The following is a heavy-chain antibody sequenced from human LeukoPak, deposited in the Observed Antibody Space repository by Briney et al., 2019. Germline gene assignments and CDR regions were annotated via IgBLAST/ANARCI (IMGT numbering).Heavy chain of an antibody. V-gene: IGHV1-18*01. CDR2: ISAYDGNT. J-gene: IGHJ4*02. Sequence: ASVKDSCKASGYTSTSYGISWVRQAPGQGLEWMGWISAYDGNTNYAQKLQGRVTMTTDTSTSTAYMELRSLRSDDTAVYYCARDHRSGSSFDYWGQGTLVTVSS. D-gene: IGHD1-26*01. CDR3: ARDHRSGSSFDY. CDR1: GYTSTSYG.